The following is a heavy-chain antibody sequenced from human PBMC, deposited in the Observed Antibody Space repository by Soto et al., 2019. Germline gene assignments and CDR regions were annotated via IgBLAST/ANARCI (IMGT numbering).Heavy chain of an antibody. CDR2: IYYSGST. CDR1: GGSISSYY. D-gene: IGHD2-15*01. Sequence: ASETLSLTCTVSGGSISSYYWSWIRQPPGKGLEWIGYIYYSGSTNYNPSHKSRVTISVDTSKNQFSLKLSSVTAADTAVYYCARVGGYCSGGSCYSPNKPFDYWGQGTLVTVSS. V-gene: IGHV4-59*01. J-gene: IGHJ4*02. CDR3: ARVGGYCSGGSCYSPNKPFDY.